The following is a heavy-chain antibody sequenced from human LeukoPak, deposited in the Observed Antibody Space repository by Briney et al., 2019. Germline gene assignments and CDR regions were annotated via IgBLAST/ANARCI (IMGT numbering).Heavy chain of an antibody. CDR3: ARGGYSYGIDY. D-gene: IGHD3-10*01. CDR2: FYPGDSNT. J-gene: IGHJ4*02. Sequence: GESLKISCKGSGYSFTNYWLGWVRQMPGKGLEWMGIFYPGDSNTRYNPSFQGQVTFSADKSVNTAYLQWSSLRASDTAMYYCARGGYSYGIDYWGQGTLVTVSS. CDR1: GYSFTNYW. V-gene: IGHV5-51*01.